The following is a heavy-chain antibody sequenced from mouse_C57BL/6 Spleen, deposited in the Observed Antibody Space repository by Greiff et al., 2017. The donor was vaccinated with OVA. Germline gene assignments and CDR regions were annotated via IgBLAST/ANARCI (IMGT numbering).Heavy chain of an antibody. V-gene: IGHV5-17*01. CDR1: GFTFSDYG. Sequence: EVMLVESGGGLVKPGGSLKLSCAASGFTFSDYGMHWVRQAPEKGLEWVAYISSGSSTIYYADTVKGRFTISRDNAKNTLFLHMTSLRSEDTAMYYCARNYGSSSAWFAYWGQGTLVTVSA. J-gene: IGHJ3*01. CDR3: ARNYGSSSAWFAY. CDR2: ISSGSSTI. D-gene: IGHD1-1*01.